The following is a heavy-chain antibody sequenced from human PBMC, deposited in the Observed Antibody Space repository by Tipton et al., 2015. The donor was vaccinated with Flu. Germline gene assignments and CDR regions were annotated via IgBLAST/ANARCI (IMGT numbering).Heavy chain of an antibody. D-gene: IGHD6-6*01. CDR1: GDSITSSSFY. V-gene: IGHV4-39*07. J-gene: IGHJ4*02. CDR3: ARGESRSYIAARLSFDY. Sequence: TLSLTCTVSGDSITSSSFYWGWIRQPPGKGLEWIGSVSHSGSTSYNPSLKSRIVMSIDTSKSQFSLTLSSVTAADTAVYYCARGESRSYIAARLSFDYWGQGTLVTVSS. CDR2: VSHSGST.